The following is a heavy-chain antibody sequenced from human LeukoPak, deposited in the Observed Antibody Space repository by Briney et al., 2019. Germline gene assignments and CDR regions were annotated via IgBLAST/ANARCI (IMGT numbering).Heavy chain of an antibody. CDR3: ARASGGYCSSTSCYPY. V-gene: IGHV3-23*01. D-gene: IGHD2-2*01. CDR1: GFTFSSYG. Sequence: GGSLRLSCAASGFTFSSYGMSWVRQAPGKGLEWVSAISGSGGSTYYADSVKGRFTISRDNSKNTLYLQMNSLRAEDTAVYYCARASGGYCSSTSCYPYWGQGTLVTVSS. CDR2: ISGSGGST. J-gene: IGHJ4*02.